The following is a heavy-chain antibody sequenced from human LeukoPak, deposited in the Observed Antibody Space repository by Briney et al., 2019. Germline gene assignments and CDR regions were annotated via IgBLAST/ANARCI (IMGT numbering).Heavy chain of an antibody. CDR1: GYTFTSYA. D-gene: IGHD6-19*01. Sequence: GASVNVSCKASGYTFTSYAMHWVRQAPGQRLEWMGWINAGSGNTKYSQKFQGRVTITRDTSASTAYMELSSLRSEDTAVYYCARSRGFHSSGWPSNWFDPWGQGTLVTVSS. CDR3: ARSRGFHSSGWPSNWFDP. CDR2: INAGSGNT. V-gene: IGHV1-3*01. J-gene: IGHJ5*02.